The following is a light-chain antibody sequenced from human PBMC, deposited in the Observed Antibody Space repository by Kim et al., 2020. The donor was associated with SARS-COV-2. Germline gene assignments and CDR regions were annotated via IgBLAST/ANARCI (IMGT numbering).Light chain of an antibody. CDR3: VQVLRAPLS. J-gene: IGKJ2*01. Sequence: DIVMTQSPLSLPVTPGEPASISCRSAQSLQHSNGDIFLDWYVLKSGQSPQPLIFFGSNRASGVPDRFSGSASGTDFTLKISRVEPEDVGIYYCVQVLRAPLSFGQGTKLEIK. CDR1: QSLQHSNGDIF. V-gene: IGKV2-28*01. CDR2: FGS.